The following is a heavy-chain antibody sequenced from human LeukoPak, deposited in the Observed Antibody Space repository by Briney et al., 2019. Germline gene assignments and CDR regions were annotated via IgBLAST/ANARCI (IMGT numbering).Heavy chain of an antibody. V-gene: IGHV4-39*07. CDR3: TAEKNGSPHY. D-gene: IGHD2-8*01. Sequence: SETLSLTCTVSRGSISSSTYYWSWVRQPPGKGLEWIASIYYTGSTYYNPSLKSRVTISLDMSKNEFSLTMSSVTAADTAVYFCTAEKNGSPHYWGQGTQVTVST. J-gene: IGHJ4*02. CDR2: IYYTGST. CDR1: RGSISSSTYY.